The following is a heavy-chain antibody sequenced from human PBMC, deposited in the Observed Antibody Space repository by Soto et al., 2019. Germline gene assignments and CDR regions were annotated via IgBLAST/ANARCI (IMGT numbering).Heavy chain of an antibody. CDR3: AREGYYSGSGSYSPPRYYGMDV. CDR2: ISDYNGNT. Sequence: QVQLVQSGAAVKKPGASVKVSCKASGYSFTTYGISWVRQAPGQGLEWMGWISDYNGNTNYEKKFQGRVTMTTDTSTRTAYMELKSLRSDDTAVYYCAREGYYSGSGSYSPPRYYGMDVWGQGTTVTVS. V-gene: IGHV1-18*01. J-gene: IGHJ6*02. D-gene: IGHD3-10*01. CDR1: GYSFTTYG.